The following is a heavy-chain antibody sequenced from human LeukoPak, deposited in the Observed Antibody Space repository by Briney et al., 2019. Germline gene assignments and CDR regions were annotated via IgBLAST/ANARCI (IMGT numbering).Heavy chain of an antibody. Sequence: ASVKVSCKASGGTFSSYAISWVRQAPGQGLEWMGGIIPIFGTANYAQKFQGRVTITADESTSTAYMELSSLRSEDTAVYYCAKEPIVVVKFSRRSNNDAFDIWGQGTMVTVSS. D-gene: IGHD3-22*01. CDR3: AKEPIVVVKFSRRSNNDAFDI. CDR2: IIPIFGTA. J-gene: IGHJ3*02. CDR1: GGTFSSYA. V-gene: IGHV1-69*13.